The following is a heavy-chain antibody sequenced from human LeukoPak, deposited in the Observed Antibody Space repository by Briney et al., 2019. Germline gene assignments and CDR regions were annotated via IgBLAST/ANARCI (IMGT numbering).Heavy chain of an antibody. CDR1: GFTFSSYA. V-gene: IGHV4-59*01. CDR2: IYHSGST. J-gene: IGHJ3*01. CDR3: ARDQGGGSYRHAFDV. Sequence: GSLRLSCAASGFTFSSYAMSWLRQPPGKELEWIGHIYHSGSTIYNPSLKSRVTISVDMSKNQFSLRLTSGTAADTAVYYCARDQGGGSYRHAFDVWGQGKMVTVSS. D-gene: IGHD1-26*01.